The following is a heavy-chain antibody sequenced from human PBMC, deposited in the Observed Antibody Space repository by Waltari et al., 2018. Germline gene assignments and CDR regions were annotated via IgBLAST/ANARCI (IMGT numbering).Heavy chain of an antibody. Sequence: EVQLLESGGGLVQPGGSLRLSCAASGFTFSSYAMSWVRQAPGKGLEWVSAFSGSGGSTYYADSVKGRFTISRDNSKNTLYLQMNSLRAEDTAVYYCAKVGDDYGYDPLYYFDYWGQGTLVTVSS. J-gene: IGHJ4*02. V-gene: IGHV3-23*01. CDR2: FSGSGGST. CDR1: GFTFSSYA. CDR3: AKVGDDYGYDPLYYFDY. D-gene: IGHD4-17*01.